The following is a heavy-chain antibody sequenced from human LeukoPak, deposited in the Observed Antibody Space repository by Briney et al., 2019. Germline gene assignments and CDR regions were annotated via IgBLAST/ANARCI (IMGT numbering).Heavy chain of an antibody. CDR3: ARDETNGGIDY. CDR2: ISSSGVTM. D-gene: IGHD7-27*01. J-gene: IGHJ4*02. V-gene: IGHV3-48*04. Sequence: GGSLRLSCAASGYTFNNAWMNWVRQAPGKGLEWVSYISSSGVTMYYADSVKGRFTISRDDARNSVYLQMNSLRAEDTAVYYCARDETNGGIDYWGQGTLVTVSS. CDR1: GYTFNNAW.